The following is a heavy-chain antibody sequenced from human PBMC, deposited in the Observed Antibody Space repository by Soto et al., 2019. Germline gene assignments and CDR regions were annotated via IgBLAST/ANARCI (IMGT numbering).Heavy chain of an antibody. CDR1: GISITSSY. CDR3: ARGRHWFGP. CDR2: ISDRGGT. J-gene: IGHJ5*02. V-gene: IGHV4-59*01. Sequence: QMHLQESGPGLVKPSETLSLTCTVSGISITSSYWNWIRQSPGKGLEWIGQISDRGGTNYKPTFERRVTISTDTSKNQVSLTLTAVDGADTAVYFCARGRHWFGPWGQGTLVTVPS.